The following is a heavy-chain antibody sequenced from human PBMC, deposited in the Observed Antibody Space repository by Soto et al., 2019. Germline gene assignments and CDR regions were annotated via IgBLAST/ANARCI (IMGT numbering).Heavy chain of an antibody. Sequence: PGGSLRLSCAASGFTFSSYAMSWVRQAPGKGLEWVSAISGSGGSTYYADSVKGRFTISRDNSKNTLYLQMNSLRAEDTAVYYCANPYYYGSGSYYDIRFDYWGQGTLVTVSS. CDR3: ANPYYYGSGSYYDIRFDY. J-gene: IGHJ4*02. D-gene: IGHD3-10*01. CDR2: ISGSGGST. CDR1: GFTFSSYA. V-gene: IGHV3-23*01.